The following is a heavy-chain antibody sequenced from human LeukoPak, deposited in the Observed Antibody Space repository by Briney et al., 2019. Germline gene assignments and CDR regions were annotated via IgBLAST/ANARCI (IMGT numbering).Heavy chain of an antibody. CDR1: GGTFSSYA. D-gene: IGHD6-19*01. Sequence: ASVKVSCKASGGTFSSYAISWVRQAPGQGLEWMGWISAYNGNTNYAQKLQGRVTMTTDTSTSTAYMEVRSLTSDDTAVYYCARSGSSGWYVGSFDYWGQGTLVTVSS. CDR3: ARSGSSGWYVGSFDY. CDR2: ISAYNGNT. J-gene: IGHJ4*02. V-gene: IGHV1-18*01.